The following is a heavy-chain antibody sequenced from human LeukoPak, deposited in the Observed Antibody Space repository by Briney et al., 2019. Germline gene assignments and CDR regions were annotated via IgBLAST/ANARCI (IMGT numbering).Heavy chain of an antibody. CDR3: AKTIDSSSWYDGVGFDY. CDR1: GFTFYDYA. Sequence: GGSLRLSCAASGFTFYDYAMHWVRQAPGKGLEWVSGISWNSGSIGYADSVKGRFTISRDNAKNSLYLQMNSLRAEDTALYYCAKTIDSSSWYDGVGFDYWGQGTLVTVSS. D-gene: IGHD6-13*01. J-gene: IGHJ4*02. V-gene: IGHV3-9*01. CDR2: ISWNSGSI.